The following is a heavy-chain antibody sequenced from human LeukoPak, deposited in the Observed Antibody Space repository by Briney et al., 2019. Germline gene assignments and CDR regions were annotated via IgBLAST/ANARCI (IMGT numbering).Heavy chain of an antibody. CDR2: IYYSVST. D-gene: IGHD3-10*01. V-gene: IGHV4-59*01. CDR1: GGSISSYY. J-gene: IGHJ4*02. Sequence: SETLSLTCSVSGGSISSYYWSWIREPPRKGLEWIGDIYYSVSTNYTPSLKSRVTISVDTSKNQFSLKLSSVTAADTAVYYCARGYYGSGVNWGQGTLVTVSS. CDR3: ARGYYGSGVN.